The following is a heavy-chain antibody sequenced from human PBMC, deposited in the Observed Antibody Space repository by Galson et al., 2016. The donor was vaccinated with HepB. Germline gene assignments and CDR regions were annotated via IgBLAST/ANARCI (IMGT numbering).Heavy chain of an antibody. Sequence: SVKVSCKASGYTFVNHGISWVRQAPGEGLEWMGWISAHNGDTNSAQKFQGRVTLTTDTSTSTAYMELRSLRSDDTAVYYCARDRPGYFDTSGYYPFRYWGQGTRVTVSS. CDR3: ARDRPGYFDTSGYYPFRY. V-gene: IGHV1-18*01. D-gene: IGHD3-22*01. CDR2: ISAHNGDT. J-gene: IGHJ4*02. CDR1: GYTFVNHG.